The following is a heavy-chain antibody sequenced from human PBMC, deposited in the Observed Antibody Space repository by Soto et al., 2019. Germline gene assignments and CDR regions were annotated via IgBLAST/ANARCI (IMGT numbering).Heavy chain of an antibody. CDR2: IVVGSGNT. D-gene: IGHD6-6*01. CDR1: GFTFSSSA. V-gene: IGHV1-58*01. J-gene: IGHJ4*02. CDR3: AALSIAAREFDY. Sequence: SVKVSCKASGFTFSSSAVQWVRQARGQRLEWIGWIVVGSGNTNYAQKFQERVTITRDMSTRTAYMELSSLRSEDTAVYYCAALSIAAREFDYWGQGTLVTVYS.